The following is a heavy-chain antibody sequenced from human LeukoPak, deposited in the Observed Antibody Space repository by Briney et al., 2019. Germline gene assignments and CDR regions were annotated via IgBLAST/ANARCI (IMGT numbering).Heavy chain of an antibody. CDR1: GYSFTSHW. CDR2: IYPGDSDT. J-gene: IGHJ3*02. D-gene: IGHD3-9*01. V-gene: IGHV5-51*01. Sequence: GESLKISCKGSGYSFTSHWIGWVRQMPGKGLEWMGIIYPGDSDTRYSPSFQGQVTISADKSISTAYLQWSSLKASDTAMYYCARSPLRDYDILTGYYKDAFDIWGQGTMVTVSS. CDR3: ARSPLRDYDILTGYYKDAFDI.